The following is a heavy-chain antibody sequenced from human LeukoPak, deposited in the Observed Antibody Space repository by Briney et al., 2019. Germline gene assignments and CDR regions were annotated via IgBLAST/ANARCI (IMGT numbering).Heavy chain of an antibody. Sequence: GGSLRLSCVASGFTLRSYAMNWVRQAPGKGLEWVSTISGTGSSTYYADSVRGRFSISRDNSNNTLYLQMTSLRAEDTAVYYCAKDLRYWGQGTLVTVSS. CDR2: ISGTGSST. J-gene: IGHJ4*02. CDR1: GFTLRSYA. D-gene: IGHD1-14*01. CDR3: AKDLRY. V-gene: IGHV3-23*01.